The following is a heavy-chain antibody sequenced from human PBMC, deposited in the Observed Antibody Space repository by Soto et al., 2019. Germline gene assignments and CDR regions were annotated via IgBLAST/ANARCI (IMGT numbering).Heavy chain of an antibody. CDR2: IYYSGST. Sequence: SETLSLTGTVSGGSSSSGVYYLSWIRQPPGKGLEWIGYIYYSGSTSYNASLKSRTSISADPSNNQFSLKLHSLTAADTAVYFCGTMPIVVEPAPMDVWGPGTSVTVSS. CDR1: GGSSSSGVYY. V-gene: IGHV4-30-4*01. CDR3: GTMPIVVEPAPMDV. D-gene: IGHD2-2*01. J-gene: IGHJ6*02.